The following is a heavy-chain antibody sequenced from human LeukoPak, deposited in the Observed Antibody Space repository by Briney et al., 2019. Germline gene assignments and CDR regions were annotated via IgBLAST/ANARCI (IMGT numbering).Heavy chain of an antibody. CDR2: INPNSGGT. D-gene: IGHD2-2*01. CDR1: GYTFTGYY. J-gene: IGHJ3*02. Sequence: GASVKVSCKASGYTFTGYYMHWVRQAPGQGLEWMGWINPNSGGTNYAQKFRGRVTTTRDTSISTAYMELSRLRSDDTAVYYCARDWRYCSSTSCDDAFDIWGQGTMVTVSS. CDR3: ARDWRYCSSTSCDDAFDI. V-gene: IGHV1-2*02.